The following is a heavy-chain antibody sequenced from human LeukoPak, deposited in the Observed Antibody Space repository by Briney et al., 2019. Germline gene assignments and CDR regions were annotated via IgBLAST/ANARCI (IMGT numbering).Heavy chain of an antibody. D-gene: IGHD2-2*01. CDR1: GFTFSSYD. Sequence: GGSLRLSCAASGFTFSSYDMHWVHQATGKVLEWVSAINTAGDTYYPGSVKGRFTISRDNARNSLYLQMNGLRAGDTAVYYCARRVGGPYDYWGQGTLVTVSS. J-gene: IGHJ4*02. CDR2: INTAGDT. CDR3: ARRVGGPYDY. V-gene: IGHV3-13*04.